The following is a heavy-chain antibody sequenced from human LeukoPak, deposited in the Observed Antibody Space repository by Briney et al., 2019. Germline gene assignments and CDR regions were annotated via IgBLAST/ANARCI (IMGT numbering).Heavy chain of an antibody. CDR2: INHSGST. Sequence: SETLSLTCAVYGGSFSGYYWRWIRQPPGKGLEWIGEINHSGSTNYNPSLKSRVTISLDTSKNQFSLKLSSVTAADTAVYYWARGEDYYYGLDVWGKGTTVTVSS. V-gene: IGHV4-34*01. CDR1: GGSFSGYY. CDR3: ARGEDYYYGLDV. J-gene: IGHJ6*04.